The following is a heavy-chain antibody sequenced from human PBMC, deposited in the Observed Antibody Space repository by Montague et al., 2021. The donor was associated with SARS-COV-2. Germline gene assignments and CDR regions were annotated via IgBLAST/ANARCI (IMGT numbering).Heavy chain of an antibody. J-gene: IGHJ4*02. CDR3: TQERGPGRTTWHYFDY. D-gene: IGHD1-14*01. CDR2: TYYRSKWYN. Sequence: CAISGDSVSSNIAAWNWIRQSPSRGLEWLGRTYYRSKWYNDYAASVRSRITISPDTSKNQFSLQLNSVTPEDTAVYYCTQERGPGRTTWHYFDYWGQGTLVTVPS. V-gene: IGHV6-1*01. CDR1: GDSVSSNIAA.